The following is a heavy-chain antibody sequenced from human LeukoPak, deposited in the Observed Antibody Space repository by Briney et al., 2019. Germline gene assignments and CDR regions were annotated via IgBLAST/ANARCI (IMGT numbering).Heavy chain of an antibody. CDR3: ARGHITMVRGVNWFDP. D-gene: IGHD3-10*01. Sequence: GGSLRLSCAASGFTFSSYSMNWVRQAPGKGLEWVSSISSSSSYIYYADSVKGRFTISRDNAKNSLYLQMNSLRAEDTAVYYCARGHITMVRGVNWFDPWGQGTLVTVSS. CDR2: ISSSSSYI. CDR1: GFTFSSYS. V-gene: IGHV3-21*01. J-gene: IGHJ5*02.